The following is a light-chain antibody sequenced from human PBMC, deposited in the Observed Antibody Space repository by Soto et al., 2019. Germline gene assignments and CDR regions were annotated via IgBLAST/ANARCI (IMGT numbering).Light chain of an antibody. CDR3: SSYTSSSTLDV. J-gene: IGLJ2*01. V-gene: IGLV2-14*01. CDR2: EVS. Sequence: QSVLTQPASVSGSPGQSITISCTGTSSDIGTYSYVSWYQQHPGKAPKLMIYEVSNRPSGVSNRFSGSKSGNTASLTISGLQAEDEADYYCSSYTSSSTLDVFGGGTQLNRP. CDR1: SSDIGTYSY.